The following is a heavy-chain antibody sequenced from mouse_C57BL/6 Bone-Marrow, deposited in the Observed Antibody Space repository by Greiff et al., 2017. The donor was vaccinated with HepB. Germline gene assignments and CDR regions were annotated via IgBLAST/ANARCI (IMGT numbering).Heavy chain of an antibody. D-gene: IGHD1-1*01. V-gene: IGHV5-6*02. Sequence: EVMLVESGGVLVKPGGSLKLSCAASGFTFSSYGMSWVRQTPDKRLEWVATISSGGSYTYYPDSVKGRFTISRDNAKNTLYLQMSSLKSEDTAMYYCARQITTVVASPWFAYWGQGTLVTVSA. CDR3: ARQITTVVASPWFAY. CDR2: ISSGGSYT. CDR1: GFTFSSYG. J-gene: IGHJ3*01.